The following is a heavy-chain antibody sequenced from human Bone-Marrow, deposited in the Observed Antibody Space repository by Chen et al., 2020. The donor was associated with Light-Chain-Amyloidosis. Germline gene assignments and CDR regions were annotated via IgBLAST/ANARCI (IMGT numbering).Heavy chain of an antibody. V-gene: IGHV5-51*01. Sequence: EVQLEQSGPEVKKPGESLKISCKGSGYTFPNYWIGWVRQMPGKGLEWTGVIYPDDSDARYSPSFEGQVTISADKSFTTAYLQWRSLKASDTAMYYCARRRDGYNFDYWGQGTLVTVSS. D-gene: IGHD5-12*01. CDR3: ARRRDGYNFDY. CDR1: GYTFPNYW. CDR2: IYPDDSDA. J-gene: IGHJ4*02.